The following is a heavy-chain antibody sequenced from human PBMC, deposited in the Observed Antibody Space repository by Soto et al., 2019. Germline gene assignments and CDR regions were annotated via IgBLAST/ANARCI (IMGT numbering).Heavy chain of an antibody. CDR3: VQVYSSPSVFSFLQ. CDR2: ISGSANGK. CDR1: GITLSRYA. Sequence: EGHLLESGGGLVQPGKSLRLSCVASGITLSRYAMAWVRQAPGKGLEWVSVISGSANGKEYADSVNGRFTISRDNAMHTLYLQMDSLRVEDTAVYYCVQVYSSPSVFSFLQWGPGTLVTVSS. D-gene: IGHD6-19*01. V-gene: IGHV3-23*01. J-gene: IGHJ4*02.